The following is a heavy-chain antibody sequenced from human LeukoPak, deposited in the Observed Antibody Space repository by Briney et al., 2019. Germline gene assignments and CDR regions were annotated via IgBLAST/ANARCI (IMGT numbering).Heavy chain of an antibody. CDR3: AKDDGDYAKGYYFDY. Sequence: GGSLRLSCVASGFAVGSNYMSWVRQAPGKGLEWVSALSIGGVNTYYADSVKGRFIISRDNSKNTLYLQMNSLRAEDTAVYYCAKDDGDYAKGYYFDYWGQGTLVTVSS. J-gene: IGHJ4*02. CDR2: LSIGGVNT. D-gene: IGHD4-17*01. V-gene: IGHV3-23*01. CDR1: GFAVGSNY.